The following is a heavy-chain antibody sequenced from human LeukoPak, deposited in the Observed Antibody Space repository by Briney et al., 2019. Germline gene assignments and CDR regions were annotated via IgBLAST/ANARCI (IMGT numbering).Heavy chain of an antibody. CDR3: ARDVSPQTGAGESAVYYDALDV. CDR1: GFTFSNYW. D-gene: IGHD3-9*01. V-gene: IGHV3-7*01. J-gene: IGHJ3*01. Sequence: GGSLRLSCAASGFTFSNYWMTWVRQAPGKGPEFVANIREDGNKVNYVDSLKGRFIISRDNARNSLYLQINSLRAEDTARYYCARDVSPQTGAGESAVYYDALDVWGQGTVVTISS. CDR2: IREDGNKV.